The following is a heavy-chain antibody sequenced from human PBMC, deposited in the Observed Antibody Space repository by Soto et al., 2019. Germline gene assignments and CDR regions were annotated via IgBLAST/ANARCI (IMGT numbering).Heavy chain of an antibody. CDR1: GGTFSSYA. D-gene: IGHD3-22*01. V-gene: IGHV1-69*12. CDR2: IIPIFGTA. J-gene: IGHJ6*02. CDR3: ARARDDNYYCGMDV. Sequence: QVQLVQSGAEVRKPGSSVKVSCKASGGTFSSYAISWVRQAPGQGLEWLGGIIPIFGTANFAQKFQGRVTITADESTTTGYMELSSMGSEDTAVYYCARARDDNYYCGMDVRGQGTTVTVSS.